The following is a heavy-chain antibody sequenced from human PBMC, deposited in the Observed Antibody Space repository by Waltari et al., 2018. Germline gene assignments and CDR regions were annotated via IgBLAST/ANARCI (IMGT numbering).Heavy chain of an antibody. D-gene: IGHD3-16*01. V-gene: IGHV4-38-2*01. Sequence: QVQLQESGPGLVKPSETLSLTCAVSGYSISSGYYWGWTRQPPGKGLEWIGSIYHSGSTYYNPSLKSRVTISVDTSKNQFSLKLSSVTAADTAVYYCARVGGSDYEYFQHWGQGTLVTVSS. CDR3: ARVGGSDYEYFQH. J-gene: IGHJ1*01. CDR2: IYHSGST. CDR1: GYSISSGYY.